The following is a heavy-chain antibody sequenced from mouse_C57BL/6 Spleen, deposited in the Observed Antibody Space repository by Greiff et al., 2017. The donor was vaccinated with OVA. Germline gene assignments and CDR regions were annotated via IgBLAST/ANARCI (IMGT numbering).Heavy chain of an antibody. CDR3: TRKDYYGSSHWYFDV. Sequence: VQLQQSGAELVRPGASVTLSCKASGYTFTDYEMHWVKQTPVHGLEWIGAIDPETGGTAYNQKFKGKAILTADKSSSTAYMELRSLTSEDSAVYYGTRKDYYGSSHWYFDVWGTGTTVTVSS. CDR2: IDPETGGT. D-gene: IGHD1-1*01. J-gene: IGHJ1*03. CDR1: GYTFTDYE. V-gene: IGHV1-15*01.